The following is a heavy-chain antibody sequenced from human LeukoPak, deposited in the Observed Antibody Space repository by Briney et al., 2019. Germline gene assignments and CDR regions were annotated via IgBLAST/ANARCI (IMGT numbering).Heavy chain of an antibody. CDR2: IYYSGST. D-gene: IGHD2/OR15-2a*01. J-gene: IGHJ3*02. Sequence: SETLSLTCTVSGGSISSSSYYWGWIRQPPGKGLEWIGSIYYSGSTYYDPSLKSRVTISVDTSKNQFSLKLSSVTAADTAVYYCARVRITFDAFDIWGQGTMVTVSS. CDR3: ARVRITFDAFDI. V-gene: IGHV4-39*07. CDR1: GGSISSSSYY.